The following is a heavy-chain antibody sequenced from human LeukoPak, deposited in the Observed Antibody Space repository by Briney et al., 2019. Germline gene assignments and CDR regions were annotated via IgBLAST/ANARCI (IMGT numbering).Heavy chain of an antibody. CDR2: ISSSGSTI. J-gene: IGHJ6*04. CDR3: AELGITMIGGV. V-gene: IGHV3-48*03. D-gene: IGHD3-10*02. Sequence: GGSLRLSCEASGFAFRMYSMNWVRQAPGKGLEWVSYISSSGSTIYYADSVKGRFTISRDNAKNSLYLQMNSLRAEDTAVYYCAELGITMIGGVWGKGTTVTISS. CDR1: GFAFRMYS.